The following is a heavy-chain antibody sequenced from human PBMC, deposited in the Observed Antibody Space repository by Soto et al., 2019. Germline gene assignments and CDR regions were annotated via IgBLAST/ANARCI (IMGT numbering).Heavy chain of an antibody. CDR1: GYTFTSYA. V-gene: IGHV1-18*01. Sequence: ASVKVSCKASGYTFTSYAMHWVRQAPGQGLEWMGWTSLYNGNTNYAQKVQDRVSMTTDTSTTTAYMELRSLRPDDTAVYYCTRDGNNGGYLDYWGQGTVVTVSS. J-gene: IGHJ4*02. D-gene: IGHD2-8*01. CDR2: TSLYNGNT. CDR3: TRDGNNGGYLDY.